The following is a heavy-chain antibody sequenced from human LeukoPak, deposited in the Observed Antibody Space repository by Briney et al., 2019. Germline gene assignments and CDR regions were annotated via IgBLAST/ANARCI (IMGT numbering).Heavy chain of an antibody. CDR1: GLTFGNYD. D-gene: IGHD5-12*01. V-gene: IGHV3-23*01. CDR2: IRAGGENT. J-gene: IGHJ4*02. Sequence: GGSLRLSCAASGLTFGNYDMNWVRHAPGKGLGWVSAIRAGGENTFSADSVEARFHISRQNSKYMRNRHMRRLSTGRTVAFRCARAGFRGYGGLLDNWGQGTLVTVSS. CDR3: ARAGFRGYGGLLDN.